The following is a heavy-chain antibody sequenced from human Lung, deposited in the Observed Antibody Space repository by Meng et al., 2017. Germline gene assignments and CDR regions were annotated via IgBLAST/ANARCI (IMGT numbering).Heavy chain of an antibody. V-gene: IGHV3-15*01. Sequence: ELHLVESGGGFVTPGGPLRLSCEASDFTLSNAWMTWFRQAPGKGLEWIGRMKSNVDGGTVDYAAAVKGRFFISRDDSENTFYLQMNSLKTEDTAVYYCSGHVDYWGHGTLVTVSS. CDR2: MKSNVDGGTV. J-gene: IGHJ4*01. CDR3: SGHVDY. CDR1: DFTLSNAW.